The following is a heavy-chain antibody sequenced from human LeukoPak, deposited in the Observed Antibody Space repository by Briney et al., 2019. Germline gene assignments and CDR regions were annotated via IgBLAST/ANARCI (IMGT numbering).Heavy chain of an antibody. D-gene: IGHD3-16*01. J-gene: IGHJ4*02. CDR3: AKDGEEFYDYVWGSSLYYFDY. CDR2: ISGSGGST. Sequence: GGSLRLSCAASGFTFSSYAMSWVRQAPGKGLEWVSAISGSGGSTYYADSVKGRFTISRDNSKNTLYLQMNSLRAEDTALYYCAKDGEEFYDYVWGSSLYYFDYWGQGTLVTVSS. V-gene: IGHV3-23*01. CDR1: GFTFSSYA.